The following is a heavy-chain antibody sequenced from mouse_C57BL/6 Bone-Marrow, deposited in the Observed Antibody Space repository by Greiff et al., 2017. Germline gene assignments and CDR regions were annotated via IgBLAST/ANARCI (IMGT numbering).Heavy chain of an antibody. J-gene: IGHJ2*01. CDR2: IDPSDSET. CDR1: GYTFTSYW. D-gene: IGHD1-1*01. CDR3: ARELRYSFYYFDY. Sequence: QVHVKQSGAELVRPGSSVKLSCKASGYTFTSYWMHWVKQRPIQGLEWIGNIDPSDSETHYNQKFKDKATLTVDKSSSTAYMQLSSLTSADSAVYYCARELRYSFYYFDYWGQGTTLTVSS. V-gene: IGHV1-52*01.